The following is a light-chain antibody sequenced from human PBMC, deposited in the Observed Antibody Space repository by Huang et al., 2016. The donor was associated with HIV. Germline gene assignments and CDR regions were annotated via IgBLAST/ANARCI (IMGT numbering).Light chain of an antibody. Sequence: IVLTQSPATLSLSPGARATLSCRASQSVGVYLAWYQQKPGQAPRLLIFEASNRATGIPDRFSGSGSGTDFTLTIDSLQPDDFAIYYCQQRTKWPPVLTFGGGTRVEIK. J-gene: IGKJ4*01. CDR3: QQRTKWPPVLT. CDR2: EAS. CDR1: QSVGVY. V-gene: IGKV3-11*01.